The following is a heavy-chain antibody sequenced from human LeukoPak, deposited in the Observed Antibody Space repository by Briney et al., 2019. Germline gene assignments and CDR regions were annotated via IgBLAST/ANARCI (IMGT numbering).Heavy chain of an antibody. D-gene: IGHD5-12*01. Sequence: PGGSLRLSCTTSGFTFRSYEMSWVRQAQGKGLEWDSYISDVGTTYYADSVKGRFTISRDNAKNSLFLQMNSLRAEDTAVYFCARENSGYDGGFDYRGQGTLVTVSS. CDR2: ISDVGTT. J-gene: IGHJ4*02. V-gene: IGHV3-48*03. CDR3: ARENSGYDGGFDY. CDR1: GFTFRSYE.